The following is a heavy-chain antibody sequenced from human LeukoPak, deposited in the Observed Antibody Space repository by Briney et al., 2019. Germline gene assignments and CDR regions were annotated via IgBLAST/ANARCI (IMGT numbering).Heavy chain of an antibody. D-gene: IGHD1-1*01. V-gene: IGHV3-30-3*01. CDR3: AREKAVQLKFSLDY. CDR1: GFTFSSYA. Sequence: GGSLRLSCAASGFTFSSYAMHRVRQAPGKGLEWVAVISYDGSNKYYADSVKGRFTISRDNSKNTLYLQMNSLRAEDTAVYYCAREKAVQLKFSLDYWGQGTLVTVSS. J-gene: IGHJ4*02. CDR2: ISYDGSNK.